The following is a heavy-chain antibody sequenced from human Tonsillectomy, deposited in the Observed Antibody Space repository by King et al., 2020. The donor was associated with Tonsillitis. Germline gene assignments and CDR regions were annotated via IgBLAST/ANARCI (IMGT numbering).Heavy chain of an antibody. D-gene: IGHD2-8*01. J-gene: IGHJ4*02. CDR2: IVSDGSST. V-gene: IGHV3-74*01. Sequence: VQLVESGGGLVQPGGSLRLSCAASGFTFSSYWMHWVRQAPGKGLVWVSRIVSDGSSTSYADSVKGRFTISRDNAKNTLYLQMNSLRAEDTAVYYCATSNAHSFDSWGQGTLVTVSS. CDR3: ATSNAHSFDS. CDR1: GFTFSSYW.